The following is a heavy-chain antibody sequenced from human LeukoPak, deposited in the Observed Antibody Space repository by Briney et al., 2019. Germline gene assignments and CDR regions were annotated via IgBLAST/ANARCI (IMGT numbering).Heavy chain of an antibody. CDR3: ARVPPPQYYYDSSGYSGY. CDR1: GYTFTSYA. D-gene: IGHD3-22*01. CDR2: INAGNGNT. Sequence: ASVKVSCKASGYTFTSYAMHWVRQAPGQRLEWMGWINAGNGNTKYSQKFQGRVTITRDTSASTAYMELSSLRSEDTAVYYCARVPPPQYYYDSSGYSGYRGQGTLVTVSS. V-gene: IGHV1-3*01. J-gene: IGHJ4*02.